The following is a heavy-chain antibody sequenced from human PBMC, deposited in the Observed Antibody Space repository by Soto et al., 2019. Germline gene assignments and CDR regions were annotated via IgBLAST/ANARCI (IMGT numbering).Heavy chain of an antibody. CDR1: GGSFSGYY. D-gene: IGHD2-2*01. V-gene: IGHV4-34*01. J-gene: IGHJ6*02. Sequence: SETLSLTCAVYGGSFSGYYWSWIRQPPGKGLEWIGEINHSGSTNYNPSLKSRVTISVDTSKNQFSLKLSSVTAADTAVYYCARGRHIVVVPAAIRPAYYYYGMDVWGQGTTVTVSS. CDR2: INHSGST. CDR3: ARGRHIVVVPAAIRPAYYYYGMDV.